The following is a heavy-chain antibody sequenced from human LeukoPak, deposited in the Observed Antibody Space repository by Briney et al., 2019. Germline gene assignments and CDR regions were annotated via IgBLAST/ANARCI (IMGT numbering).Heavy chain of an antibody. V-gene: IGHV4-34*01. D-gene: IGHD3-9*01. Sequence: SETLSLTCAVYGGSFSGYYWSWIRQPPGKGLEWIGEINHSGSTNYNPSLKSRVTISVDTSKNQFSLKLSSVTAADTAVYYCARDRGYDILTGYWSGWFDPWGQGTLVTVSS. CDR3: ARDRGYDILTGYWSGWFDP. CDR1: GGSFSGYY. J-gene: IGHJ5*02. CDR2: INHSGST.